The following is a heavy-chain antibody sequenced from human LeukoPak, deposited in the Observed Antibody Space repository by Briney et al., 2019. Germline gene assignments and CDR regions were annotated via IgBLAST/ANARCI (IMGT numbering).Heavy chain of an antibody. V-gene: IGHV4-4*02. D-gene: IGHD3-10*02. CDR3: ARVCRHRHCSGSYPPARYYYYYYGMDV. J-gene: IGHJ6*02. CDR1: GGSISSSNW. CDR2: IYHSGST. Sequence: PSETLSLTCAVSGGSISSSNWWSWVRQPPGKGLEWIGEIYHSGSTYNNPSLKSRVTMSVDTSKNQFSLKLSSVTAADTAVYYCARVCRHRHCSGSYPPARYYYYYYGMDVWGQGTTVTASS.